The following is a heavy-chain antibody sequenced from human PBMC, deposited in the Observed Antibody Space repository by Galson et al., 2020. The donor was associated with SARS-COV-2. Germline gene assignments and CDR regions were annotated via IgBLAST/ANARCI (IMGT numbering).Heavy chain of an antibody. Sequence: GGSLRLSCAASGFTFSSYWMGWVRQAPGKGLEWVANIKQDGSEKYYVDSMKGRFTISRDNAKNSLYLQMNSLRAEDTAVYYCVRDRVVGERSVFDIWGQGTMVTVSP. D-gene: IGHD3-3*01. J-gene: IGHJ3*02. V-gene: IGHV3-7*03. CDR3: VRDRVVGERSVFDI. CDR2: IKQDGSEK. CDR1: GFTFSSYW.